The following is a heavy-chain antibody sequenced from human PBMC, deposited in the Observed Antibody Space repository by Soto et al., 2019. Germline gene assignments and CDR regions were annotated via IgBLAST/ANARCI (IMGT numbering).Heavy chain of an antibody. D-gene: IGHD3-10*01. V-gene: IGHV3-23*01. J-gene: IGHJ5*02. CDR1: GFTFSSYA. Sequence: PGGSLRLSCAASGFTFSSYAMSWVRQAPGKGLEWVSAISGSGGSTYYADSVKGRFTISRDNSKNTLYLQMNSLRAEDTAVYYCARQFLIRGVNWFDPWGQGTLVTVSS. CDR2: ISGSGGST. CDR3: ARQFLIRGVNWFDP.